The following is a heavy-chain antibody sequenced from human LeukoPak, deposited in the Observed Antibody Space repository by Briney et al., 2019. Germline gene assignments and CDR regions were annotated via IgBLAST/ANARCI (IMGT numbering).Heavy chain of an antibody. D-gene: IGHD6-19*01. CDR3: ARVAVSGNSLGYHYAIDV. V-gene: IGHV1-46*01. CDR1: GYTFTSYY. J-gene: IGHJ6*02. Sequence: ASVKVSCKASGYTFTSYYMHWVRQAPGQGLEWMGIINPSGGSTSYAQKFQGRVTMTRDTSTSTVYMELSSLRSEDTAVYYCARVAVSGNSLGYHYAIDVWGRGTTVTVSS. CDR2: INPSGGST.